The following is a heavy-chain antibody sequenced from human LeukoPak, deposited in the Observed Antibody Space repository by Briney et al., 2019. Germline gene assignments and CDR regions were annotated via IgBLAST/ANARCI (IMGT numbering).Heavy chain of an antibody. J-gene: IGHJ3*02. CDR2: IYWDDDK. V-gene: IGHV2-5*02. Sequence: GSGPTLVNPTQTLTLTCTFSGFSLSTRGVGVGWIRQTPGKALEWLTLIYWDDDKRYSPSLKSRLTITKDTSKNQVVLTMTNMDPVDTGTYYCAHFTLVRGIFKLQSRYDAFHIWSLGTMVTVSS. CDR3: AHFTLVRGIFKLQSRYDAFHI. D-gene: IGHD3-10*01. CDR1: GFSLSTRGVG.